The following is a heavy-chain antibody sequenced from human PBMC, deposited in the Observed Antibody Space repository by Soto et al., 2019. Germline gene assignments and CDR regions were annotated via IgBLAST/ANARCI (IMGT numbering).Heavy chain of an antibody. CDR3: AREGYRYAEIGWFDP. Sequence: QVQLVQSGAEVKKPGSSVKVSCKASGGTFSSYAISWVRQAPGQGLEWMGGIIPIFGTANYAQKFQGRVTITADASKSTAYMELSSLSSEDTAVYYCAREGYRYAEIGWFDPWGQGTLVTVSS. CDR2: IIPIFGTA. J-gene: IGHJ5*02. D-gene: IGHD5-18*01. CDR1: GGTFSSYA. V-gene: IGHV1-69*12.